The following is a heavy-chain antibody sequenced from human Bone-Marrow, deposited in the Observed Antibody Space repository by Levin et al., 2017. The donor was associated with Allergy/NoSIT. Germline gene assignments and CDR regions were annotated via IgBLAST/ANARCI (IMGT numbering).Heavy chain of an antibody. Sequence: SETLSLTCTVSGGSISSYYWSWIRQPPGKGLEWIGYIYYSGSTNYNPSLKSRVTISVDTSKNQFSLKLSSVTAADTAVYYCARRSYSSGWEANNWFDPWGQGTLVTVSS. V-gene: IGHV4-59*08. CDR2: IYYSGST. J-gene: IGHJ5*02. CDR3: ARRSYSSGWEANNWFDP. CDR1: GGSISSYY. D-gene: IGHD6-19*01.